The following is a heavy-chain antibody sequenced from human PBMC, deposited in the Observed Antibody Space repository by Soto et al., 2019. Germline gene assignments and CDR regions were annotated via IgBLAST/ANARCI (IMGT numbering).Heavy chain of an antibody. D-gene: IGHD3-16*02. CDR2: INHSGST. J-gene: IGHJ4*02. CDR1: GGSFSGYY. V-gene: IGHV4-34*01. CDR3: ARVAYYDYVWGSYRYIDY. Sequence: SETLSLTCAVYGGSFSGYYWSWIRQPPGKGLEWIGEINHSGSTNYNPSLKSRVTISVDTSKNQFSLKLSSVTAADKAVYYCARVAYYDYVWGSYRYIDYWGQGTLVTVSS.